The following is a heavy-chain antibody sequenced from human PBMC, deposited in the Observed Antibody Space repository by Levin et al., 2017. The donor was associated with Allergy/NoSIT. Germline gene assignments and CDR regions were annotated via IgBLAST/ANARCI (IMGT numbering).Heavy chain of an antibody. V-gene: IGHV3-7*03. J-gene: IGHJ5*02. CDR3: ARDVRLDGEP. CDR2: INEDGSAK. D-gene: IGHD1-1*01. CDR1: GFSFSSSW. Sequence: GGSLRLSCVVSGFSFSSSWMSWVRQAPGKGLEWVANINEDGSAKYYVDSVKGRFTVSRDNAENPLYLQMDDLRAEDTALYYCARDVRLDGEPWGQGTLVTVS.